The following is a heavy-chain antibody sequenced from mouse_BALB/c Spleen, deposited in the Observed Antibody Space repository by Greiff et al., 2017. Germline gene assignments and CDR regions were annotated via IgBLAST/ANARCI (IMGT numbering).Heavy chain of an antibody. V-gene: IGHV5-9-3*01. Sequence: EVKVEESGGGLVKPGGSLKLSCAASGFTFSSYAMSWVRQTPEKRLEWVATISSGGSYTYYPDSVKGRFTISRDNAKNTLYLQMSSLRSEDTAMYYCARAPKIYSDYWGQGTTLTVSS. CDR3: ARAPKIYSDY. CDR1: GFTFSSYA. J-gene: IGHJ2*01. CDR2: ISSGGSYT.